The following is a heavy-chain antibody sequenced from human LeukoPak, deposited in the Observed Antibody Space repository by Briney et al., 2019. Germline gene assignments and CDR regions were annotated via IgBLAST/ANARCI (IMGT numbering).Heavy chain of an antibody. CDR3: ARGEGLAVAGTEGLNWFDP. CDR2: IYYSGST. J-gene: IGHJ5*02. D-gene: IGHD6-19*01. V-gene: IGHV4-59*01. Sequence: PSETLSLTCTVSGGSISSYYWSWIRQPPGKGLEWIGYIYYSGSTNYNPSLKSRVTISVDTSKNQFSLKLSSVTAADTAVYYCARGEGLAVAGTEGLNWFDPWGQGTLVTVSS. CDR1: GGSISSYY.